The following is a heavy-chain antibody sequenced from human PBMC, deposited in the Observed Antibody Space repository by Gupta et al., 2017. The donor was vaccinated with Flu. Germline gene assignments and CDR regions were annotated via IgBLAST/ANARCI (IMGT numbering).Heavy chain of an antibody. CDR1: GGSFSGYY. J-gene: IGHJ4*02. CDR2: INHSGST. V-gene: IGHV4-34*01. D-gene: IGHD1-1*01. Sequence: QVQLQQWGAGLLKPSETLSLTCAVYGGSFSGYYWSWIRQPPGKGLEWIGEINHSGSTNYNPSLKSRVTISVDTSKNQFSLKLSSVTAADTAVYYCARAATGILYYFDYWGQGALVTVSS. CDR3: ARAATGILYYFDY.